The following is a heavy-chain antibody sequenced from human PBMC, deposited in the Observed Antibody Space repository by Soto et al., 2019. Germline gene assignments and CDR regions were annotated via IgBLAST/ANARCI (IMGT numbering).Heavy chain of an antibody. D-gene: IGHD4-4*01. CDR2: ISDSGEST. CDR3: AKEDDYSNSYNWFDP. CDR1: GFMFNKYA. V-gene: IGHV3-23*01. J-gene: IGHJ5*02. Sequence: GGSLRLSCVGSGFMFNKYAMNWVRQAPGKGLEWVSIISDSGESTHYADSVKGRFAISRDNSKNTLYLQMNSLRAEDTAVYYCAKEDDYSNSYNWFDPWGQGTLVTVS.